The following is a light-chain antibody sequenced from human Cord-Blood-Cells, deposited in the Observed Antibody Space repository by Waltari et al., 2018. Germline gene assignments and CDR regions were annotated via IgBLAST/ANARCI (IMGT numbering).Light chain of an antibody. CDR1: QSISSY. J-gene: IGKJ2*03. Sequence: DIQMNQSPSSLSASVGDRVTITCRASQSISSYLNWYQQKPGKAPKLLIYAASSLQSGVPSRFSGSGSGTDFTLTISSLQPEDFATYHCQQSYSTLYSFGQGTKLEIK. CDR2: AAS. CDR3: QQSYSTLYS. V-gene: IGKV1-39*01.